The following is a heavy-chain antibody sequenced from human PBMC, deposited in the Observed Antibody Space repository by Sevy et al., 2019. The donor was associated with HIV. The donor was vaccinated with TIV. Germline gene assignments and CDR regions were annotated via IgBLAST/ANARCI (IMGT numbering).Heavy chain of an antibody. CDR3: ARDLALSGSYSWLAY. J-gene: IGHJ4*02. CDR2: ISYDGSRK. D-gene: IGHD1-26*01. Sequence: GGSLRLSCAASGFTFSSYTMHWVRQAPGKGLEWVAFISYDGSRKYYAHSVKGRFTISRDNSKNTLYLQMNNLRAKDTAVFYCARDLALSGSYSWLAYWGQGTLVTVSS. CDR1: GFTFSSYT. V-gene: IGHV3-30*14.